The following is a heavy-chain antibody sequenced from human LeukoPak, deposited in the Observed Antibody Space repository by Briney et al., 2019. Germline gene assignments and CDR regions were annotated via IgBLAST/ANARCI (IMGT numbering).Heavy chain of an antibody. CDR2: IYYSGST. CDR1: GGSISSYY. J-gene: IGHJ4*02. Sequence: SETLSLTCTVSGGSISSYYWSWIRQPPGKGLEWIGYIYYSGSTNYNPSLKSRVTISVDTSKSQFSLKLSSVTAADTAVYYCARSKDFWSGYYLDYWGQGTLVTVSS. V-gene: IGHV4-59*01. CDR3: ARSKDFWSGYYLDY. D-gene: IGHD3-3*01.